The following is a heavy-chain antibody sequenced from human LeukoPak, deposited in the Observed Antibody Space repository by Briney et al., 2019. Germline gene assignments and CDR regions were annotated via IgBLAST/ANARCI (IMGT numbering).Heavy chain of an antibody. Sequence: KPSETLSLTCAVSGYSISSGYYWGWIRQPPGKGLEWIGSIYHSGSTYYNPSLKSRVTIPVDTSKNQFSLKLSSVTAADTAVYYCARQDTVTHVPHYFDYWGQGTLVTVSS. CDR1: GYSISSGYY. CDR2: IYHSGST. V-gene: IGHV4-38-2*01. D-gene: IGHD4-17*01. CDR3: ARQDTVTHVPHYFDY. J-gene: IGHJ4*02.